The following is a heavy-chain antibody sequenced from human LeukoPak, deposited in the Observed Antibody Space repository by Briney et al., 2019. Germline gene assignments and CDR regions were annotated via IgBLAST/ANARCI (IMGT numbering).Heavy chain of an antibody. D-gene: IGHD5-18*01. CDR1: GGSFSGYY. V-gene: IGHV4-34*01. Sequence: PSETLSLTCAVYGGSFSGYYWSWIRQPPGKGLEWIGEINHSGSTNYNPSLKSRVTISVDTSKNQFSLKLSSVTAADTAMYYCARGPRGYSYGGPLVYWGQGTLVTVSS. J-gene: IGHJ4*02. CDR3: ARGPRGYSYGGPLVY. CDR2: INHSGST.